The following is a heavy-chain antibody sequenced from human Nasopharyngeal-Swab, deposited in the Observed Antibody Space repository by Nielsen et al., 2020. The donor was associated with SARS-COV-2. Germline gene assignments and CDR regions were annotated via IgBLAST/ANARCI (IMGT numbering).Heavy chain of an antibody. CDR1: GGTFSSYA. V-gene: IGHV1-69*06. CDR2: IIPIFGTA. Sequence: SVKVSCKASGGTFSSYAIRWVRQAPGQGLEWMGGIIPIFGTANYAQKFQGRVTITADKSTSTAYMELSSLRSEDTAVYYCARDKGLRFLEWLPLKGFTGWFDPWGQGTLVTVSS. J-gene: IGHJ5*02. D-gene: IGHD3-3*01. CDR3: ARDKGLRFLEWLPLKGFTGWFDP.